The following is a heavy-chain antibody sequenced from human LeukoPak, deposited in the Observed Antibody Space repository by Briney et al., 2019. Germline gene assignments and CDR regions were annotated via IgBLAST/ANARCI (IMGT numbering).Heavy chain of an antibody. CDR1: GGSISSHY. V-gene: IGHV4-4*07. CDR2: IYTSGST. J-gene: IGHJ6*03. D-gene: IGHD1-26*01. Sequence: PSETLSLTCTVSGGSISSHYWSWIRQPAGKGLEWIGRIYTSGSTNYNPSLKSRVTMSVDTSKNQFSLKLSSVTAADTAVYYCARGRGGEPGYRHYYYYMDVWGKGTTVTVSS. CDR3: ARGRGGEPGYRHYYYYMDV.